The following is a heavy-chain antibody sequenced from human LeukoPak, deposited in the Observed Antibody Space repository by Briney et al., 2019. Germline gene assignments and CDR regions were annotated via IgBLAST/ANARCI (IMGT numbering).Heavy chain of an antibody. D-gene: IGHD2-15*01. CDR3: ARDMRAVGVFARGGGWFDP. Sequence: SETLSLTCTVSGGSLSSSSYYWGCIRQPPGKGLECVGSIYYSGSTYYNSSLKSRVTISVDTSKNQFSLKLSSVTAADTAVYYCARDMRAVGVFARGGGWFDPWGQGTLVTVSS. V-gene: IGHV4-39*07. J-gene: IGHJ5*02. CDR1: GGSLSSSSYY. CDR2: IYYSGST.